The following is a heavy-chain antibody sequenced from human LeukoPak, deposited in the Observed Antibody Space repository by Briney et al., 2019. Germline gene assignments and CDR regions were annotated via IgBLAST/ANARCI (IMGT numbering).Heavy chain of an antibody. D-gene: IGHD3-10*01. CDR2: IYRDSSVK. J-gene: IGHJ4*02. CDR1: GFNFDEYA. Sequence: GGSLRLSCVASGFNFDEYAMDWVRQAPGKGLEWISCIYRDSSVKHYADSVRGRFTVSRDNAKNSVYLQMNSLRAEDTAVYFCARYGSGSNYRDPFDSWGQGTLVTVSS. CDR3: ARYGSGSNYRDPFDS. V-gene: IGHV3-48*01.